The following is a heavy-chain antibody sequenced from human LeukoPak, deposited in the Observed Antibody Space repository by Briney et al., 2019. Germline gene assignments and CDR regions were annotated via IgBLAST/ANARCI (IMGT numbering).Heavy chain of an antibody. D-gene: IGHD6-13*01. J-gene: IGHJ4*02. CDR2: ISSSGSTI. Sequence: GSLRLSCAASGFTFSSYEMNWVRQAPGKGLEWVAYISSSGSTIYYADSGKGRLTISRDNAKNSLYLQMNSLRAEDTAVYYCARDSRPAAADYWGQGTLVIVSS. V-gene: IGHV3-48*03. CDR1: GFTFSSYE. CDR3: ARDSRPAAADY.